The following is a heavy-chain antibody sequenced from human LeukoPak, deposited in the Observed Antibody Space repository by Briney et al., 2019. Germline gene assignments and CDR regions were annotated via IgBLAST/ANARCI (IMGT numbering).Heavy chain of an antibody. V-gene: IGHV3-23*01. D-gene: IGHD3-10*01. Sequence: PGGTLRLSCAASGFTFSTYGMSWVRQAPEKGLEWVSAISGSSDATFYADSVKGRFTVSRDSSKNTLYLQMNSLRAEDTAVYFCAKDMVRGYYFDCWGQGTLITVSS. J-gene: IGHJ4*02. CDR2: ISGSSDAT. CDR3: AKDMVRGYYFDC. CDR1: GFTFSTYG.